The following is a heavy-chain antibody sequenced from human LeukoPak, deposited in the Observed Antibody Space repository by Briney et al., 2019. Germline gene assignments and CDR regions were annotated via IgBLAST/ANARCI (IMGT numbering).Heavy chain of an antibody. D-gene: IGHD2-2*01. J-gene: IGHJ4*02. V-gene: IGHV1-2*02. CDR1: GYTFTDYY. CDR2: INPNDGDT. Sequence: ASVKVSCKASGYTFTDYYMHWVRQAPGQGFEWVGWINPNDGDTNYAQKFQGRVTMTRDTSISTAHMEVSRPRSDDTAVYYCARANFLYCSSSTCLFDYRGQGTLVTVSS. CDR3: ARANFLYCSSSTCLFDY.